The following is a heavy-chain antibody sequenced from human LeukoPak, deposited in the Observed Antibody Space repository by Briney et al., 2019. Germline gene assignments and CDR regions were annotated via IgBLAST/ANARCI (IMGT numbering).Heavy chain of an antibody. Sequence: GESLKISCKGSGYSFTNSWIGWVRQAPGKGLEWVSAISGGGDNTYYADSVKGRFTISRDNSKNTLYLQVNSLRAEDTAVYYCTKDPNCLGCYRNYFDYRGQGTLVTVSS. D-gene: IGHD2-2*02. V-gene: IGHV3-23*01. CDR3: TKDPNCLGCYRNYFDY. CDR1: GYSFTNSW. J-gene: IGHJ4*02. CDR2: ISGGGDNT.